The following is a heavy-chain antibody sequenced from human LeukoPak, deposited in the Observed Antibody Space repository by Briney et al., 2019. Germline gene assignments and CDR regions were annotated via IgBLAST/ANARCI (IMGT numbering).Heavy chain of an antibody. CDR3: AKHRIVVVPAAMGT. CDR1: GFTFDDYG. Sequence: GGSLRLSCAASGFTFDDYGMSWVRQAPGKGLEWVSGINWNGGSTYYADSVKGRFTISRDNSKNTLYLQMNSLRAEDTAVYYCAKHRIVVVPAAMGTWGQGTLVTVSS. D-gene: IGHD2-2*01. J-gene: IGHJ5*02. V-gene: IGHV3-23*01. CDR2: INWNGGST.